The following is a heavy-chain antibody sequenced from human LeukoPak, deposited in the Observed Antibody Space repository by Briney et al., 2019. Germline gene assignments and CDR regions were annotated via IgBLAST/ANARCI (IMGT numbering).Heavy chain of an antibody. D-gene: IGHD3-10*01. V-gene: IGHV1-18*01. J-gene: IGHJ5*02. Sequence: ASVKVSCKASGYTFTSYGISWVRQAPGQGLEWMGWISAYNGNTNYAQNLQGRVTMTTDSSTSTAYMELRSLRSDDTAVHYCARDIWSGSGSYYNWFDPWGQGTLVTVSS. CDR3: ARDIWSGSGSYYNWFDP. CDR2: ISAYNGNT. CDR1: GYTFTSYG.